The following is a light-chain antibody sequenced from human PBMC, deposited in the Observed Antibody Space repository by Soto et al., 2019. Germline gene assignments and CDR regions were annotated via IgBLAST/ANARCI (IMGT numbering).Light chain of an antibody. CDR3: QQYYGWPPAWT. CDR2: GAS. CDR1: QSVGND. Sequence: DIVMTQSPAILSVSPGEGVSLSCRASQSVGNDVAWYQQIPGQAPRLLIYGASTRATSVPARFTGSGSGTDFTLTISSLQSEDFEVYYCQQYYGWPPAWTFGQGTRVDI. V-gene: IGKV3-15*01. J-gene: IGKJ1*01.